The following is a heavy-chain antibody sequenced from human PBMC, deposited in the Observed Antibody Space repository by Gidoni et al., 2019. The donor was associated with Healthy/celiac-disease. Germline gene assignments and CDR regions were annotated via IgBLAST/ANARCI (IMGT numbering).Heavy chain of an antibody. CDR2: ISYDGSNK. V-gene: IGHV3-30*18. J-gene: IGHJ4*02. CDR1: GFTFSSYG. D-gene: IGHD3-10*01. CDR3: AKSIAGMGIYYFDY. Sequence: QVQLVESGGGVGQPGRSLRLPCAAHGFTFSSYGMHWVRQAPGKGLEWVAVISYDGSNKYYADSVKGRFTISRDNSKNTLYLQMNSLRAEDTAVYYCAKSIAGMGIYYFDYWGQGTLVTVSS.